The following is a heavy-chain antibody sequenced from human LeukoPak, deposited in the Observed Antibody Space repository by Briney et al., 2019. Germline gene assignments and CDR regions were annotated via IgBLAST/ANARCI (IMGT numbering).Heavy chain of an antibody. J-gene: IGHJ5*02. D-gene: IGHD2-2*01. CDR3: ARGGKLEPTAMPT. Sequence: GGSLRFSCVASGFTFRTYWMHWVRQVPGKGPVWLSRINPDGSSTTYADSVKGRFTISRDNAKNMLYLQINSLRVEDTAIYYCARGGKLEPTAMPTWGQGSLVVVSS. V-gene: IGHV3-74*01. CDR1: GFTFRTYW. CDR2: INPDGSST.